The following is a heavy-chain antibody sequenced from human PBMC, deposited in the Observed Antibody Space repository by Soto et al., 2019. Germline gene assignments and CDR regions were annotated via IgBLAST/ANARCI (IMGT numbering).Heavy chain of an antibody. V-gene: IGHV1-3*01. Sequence: ASVKVSCKASGYTFTSYAMHWVRQAPGQRLEWMGWINAGNGNTKYSQKFQGRVTITRDTSASTAYMELSSLRSEDTAVYYGAREVIAAERKYYGMDVWGQGTTVTVSS. D-gene: IGHD6-13*01. CDR2: INAGNGNT. J-gene: IGHJ6*02. CDR1: GYTFTSYA. CDR3: AREVIAAERKYYGMDV.